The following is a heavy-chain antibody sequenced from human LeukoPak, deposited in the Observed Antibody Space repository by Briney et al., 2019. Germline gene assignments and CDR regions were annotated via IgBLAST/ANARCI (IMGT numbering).Heavy chain of an antibody. V-gene: IGHV3-33*01. D-gene: IGHD6-13*01. CDR3: ARDVFWCIAAAGTFDY. CDR1: GFTFSSYG. J-gene: IGHJ4*02. Sequence: GGSLRLSCAASGFTFSSYGMHWVRQAPGKGLEWVAVIWYDGSNKYYADSVKGRFTISRDNSKNTLYLQMNSLRAEDTAVYYCARDVFWCIAAAGTFDYWGQGTLVTVSS. CDR2: IWYDGSNK.